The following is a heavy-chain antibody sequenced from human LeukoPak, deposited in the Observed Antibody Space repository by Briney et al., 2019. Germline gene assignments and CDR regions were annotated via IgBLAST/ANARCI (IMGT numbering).Heavy chain of an antibody. D-gene: IGHD3-10*01. Sequence: GGSLRLSCAASGFTFNKYGMHWVRQAPGKGLEYVSAISSNGGSTYYANSVKGRFTISRDNSKNTLYLQMGSLRAEDMAMYYCARSPGEVVNPEYAFDIWGQGTMVTVSS. CDR2: ISSNGGST. CDR1: GFTFNKYG. V-gene: IGHV3-64*01. CDR3: ARSPGEVVNPEYAFDI. J-gene: IGHJ3*02.